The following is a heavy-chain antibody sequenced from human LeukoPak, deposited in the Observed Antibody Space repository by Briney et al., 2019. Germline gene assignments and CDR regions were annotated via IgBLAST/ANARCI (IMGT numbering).Heavy chain of an antibody. J-gene: IGHJ6*03. D-gene: IGHD1-26*01. CDR1: GFTFNTYF. CDR3: ARSGPEQWGSNFYFYMDV. V-gene: IGHV3-74*01. CDR2: IGTDGTDT. Sequence: PGGSLRLSCAVSGFTFNTYFMHWVRQSPGKGLVWVSHIGTDGTDTAYADSVKGRFTISRDNAKDTLYLQMHSLRAEDTAVYYCARSGPEQWGSNFYFYMDVWGKGTTLIVSS.